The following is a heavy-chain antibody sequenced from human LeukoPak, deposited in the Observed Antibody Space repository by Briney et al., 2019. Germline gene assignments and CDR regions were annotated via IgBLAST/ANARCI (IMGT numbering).Heavy chain of an antibody. V-gene: IGHV3-33*06. CDR1: GFTFSSYG. J-gene: IGHJ6*03. CDR2: IWYDGSNK. Sequence: SGRSLRLSCAASGFTFSSYGMHWVRQAPGKGLEWVAVIWYDGSNKYYADSMKGRFTISRDNSKNTLYLQMNSLRAEDTAVYYCAKRSSSWRYYYMDVWGKGTTVTVSS. D-gene: IGHD6-13*01. CDR3: AKRSSSWRYYYMDV.